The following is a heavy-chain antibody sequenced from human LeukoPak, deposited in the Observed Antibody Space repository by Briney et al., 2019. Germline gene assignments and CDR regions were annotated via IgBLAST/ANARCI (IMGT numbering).Heavy chain of an antibody. CDR1: GFTFSSYA. Sequence: GGSLRLSCAASGFTFSSYAMHWVRQAPGKGLEWVAVIWYDGSNKYYADSVKGRFTISRDNSKNTLYLQMNSLRAEDTAVYYCARDTGAYGMDVWGQGTTVTVSS. CDR2: IWYDGSNK. J-gene: IGHJ6*02. CDR3: ARDTGAYGMDV. V-gene: IGHV3-33*08. D-gene: IGHD4-11*01.